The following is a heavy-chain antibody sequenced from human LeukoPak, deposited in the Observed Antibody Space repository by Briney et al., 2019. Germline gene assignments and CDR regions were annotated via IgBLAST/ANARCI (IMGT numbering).Heavy chain of an antibody. Sequence: PSETLSLTCTVSGGSISSSSYYWGWIRQPPGKGLEWIGSIYYSGSTYYNPSLKSRVTISVDTSKNQFSLKLSSVTAADTAVYYCARSGDYYDSSGYPRGWGQGTLVTVSS. CDR2: IYYSGST. J-gene: IGHJ4*02. CDR3: ARSGDYYDSSGYPRG. V-gene: IGHV4-39*01. CDR1: GGSISSSSYY. D-gene: IGHD3-22*01.